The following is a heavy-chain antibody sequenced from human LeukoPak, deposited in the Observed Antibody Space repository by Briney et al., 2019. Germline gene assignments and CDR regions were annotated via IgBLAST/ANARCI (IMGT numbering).Heavy chain of an antibody. J-gene: IGHJ4*02. CDR2: IDQDGSAK. V-gene: IGHV3-7*03. CDR1: GFSFSNNW. CDR3: ATSFSSGLH. Sequence: GGSLRLSCTASGFSFSNNWVNWVRQAPGKGLEWVANIDQDGSAKYYVDSVKGRFTISRDNAKNSLYLQMNSLRPEDTAVYYCATSFSSGLHWGQGTQVTVSA. D-gene: IGHD6-19*01.